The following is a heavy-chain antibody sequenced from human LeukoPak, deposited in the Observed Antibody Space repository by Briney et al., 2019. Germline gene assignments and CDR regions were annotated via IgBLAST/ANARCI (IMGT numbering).Heavy chain of an antibody. Sequence: SETLSLTCAVYGGSFSGYYWSWIRQPPGKGLEWSGYIYYSGSTYYNPSLKSRVTISVDTSKNQFSLKLSSVPAADTAVYYCARGSRYCSGGSCYYFDSWGQGTLVTVSS. D-gene: IGHD2-15*01. CDR3: ARGSRYCSGGSCYYFDS. CDR2: IYYSGST. CDR1: GGSFSGYY. J-gene: IGHJ4*02. V-gene: IGHV4-34*09.